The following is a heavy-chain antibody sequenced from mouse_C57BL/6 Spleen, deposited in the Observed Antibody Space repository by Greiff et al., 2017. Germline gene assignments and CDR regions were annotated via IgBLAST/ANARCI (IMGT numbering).Heavy chain of an antibody. CDR3: ASEGSPWYFNV. D-gene: IGHD1-1*02. Sequence: LMESEGGLVQPGSSMKLSCTASGFTLSDYYMAWVRQVPEKGLEWVANINYDGSSTYYLDSLKSRFIISRDNAKNILYLQMSSLKSEDTATYYCASEGSPWYFNVGGTGTPVTVST. V-gene: IGHV5-16*01. J-gene: IGHJ1*03. CDR1: GFTLSDYY. CDR2: INYDGSST.